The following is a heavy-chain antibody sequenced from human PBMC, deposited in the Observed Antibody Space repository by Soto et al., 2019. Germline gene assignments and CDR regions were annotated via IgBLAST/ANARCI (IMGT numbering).Heavy chain of an antibody. J-gene: IGHJ6*02. D-gene: IGHD3-10*01. CDR3: ARRPPRYGSGSYYKPLYGVDV. CDR1: GFTFSDYY. CDR2: ISSSGSTI. Sequence: GGSLRLSCAASGFTFSDYYMSWIRQAPGKGLEWVSYISSSGSTIYYADSVKGRFTISRDNAKNSLYLQMNSLRAEDTAVYYCARRPPRYGSGSYYKPLYGVDVWGQGTTVTVSS. V-gene: IGHV3-11*01.